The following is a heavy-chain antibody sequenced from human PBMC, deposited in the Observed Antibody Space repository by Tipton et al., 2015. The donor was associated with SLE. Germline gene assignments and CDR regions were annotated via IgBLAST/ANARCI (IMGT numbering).Heavy chain of an antibody. CDR1: GGSMSSYY. CDR2: GYYSGST. V-gene: IGHV4-59*01. CDR3: ARDPTNADCADGVCPPTDTFDI. Sequence: TLSLTCTVSGGSMSSYYWNWIRQAPGKGLEWVGYGYYSGSTKYNPSLKSRVTISIDTSKSQFSLNLSSVTAADTAVYYCARDPTNADCADGVCPPTDTFDIWGQGTMVTVSS. D-gene: IGHD2-8*01. J-gene: IGHJ3*02.